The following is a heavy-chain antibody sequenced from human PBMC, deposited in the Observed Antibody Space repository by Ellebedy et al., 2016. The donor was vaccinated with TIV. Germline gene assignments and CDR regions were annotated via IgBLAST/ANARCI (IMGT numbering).Heavy chain of an antibody. Sequence: SGPTLVXPTQTLTLTSTYSRLSLSSSGVGVVWIRPPPGKALDWVALIYSDDDKRYIPTLRSRLTVAKDISKNRVVLSMTNTDPVDTATYFCAQSPKYYYGFDAWGQGTTVTVSS. CDR2: IYSDDDK. CDR1: RLSLSSSGVG. CDR3: AQSPKYYYGFDA. V-gene: IGHV2-5*02. J-gene: IGHJ6*02.